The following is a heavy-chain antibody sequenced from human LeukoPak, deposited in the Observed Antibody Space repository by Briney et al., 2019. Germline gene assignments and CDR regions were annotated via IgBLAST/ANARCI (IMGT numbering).Heavy chain of an antibody. CDR1: GFPFSTYY. J-gene: IGHJ4*02. CDR3: GAQRAEGFDY. V-gene: IGHV3-7*01. Sequence: GGSLRLSCAASGFPFSTYYMTWVRQAPGKGLEWVANIKQDGSQKYYVASVEGRFTISRDNAQSSLFLQMNSLRAEDTAVYYCGAQRAEGFDYWGQGTLVAVSS. CDR2: IKQDGSQK.